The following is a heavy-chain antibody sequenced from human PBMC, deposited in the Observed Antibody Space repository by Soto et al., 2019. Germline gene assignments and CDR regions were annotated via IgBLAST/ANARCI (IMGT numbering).Heavy chain of an antibody. CDR1: GGSISSYY. Sequence: NLRETLSLTCTVSGGSISSYYWSWIRQPPGKGLEWIGNIYYSGSTNYNPSLKSRVTISVDTSKNQFSLKLSSVTAADTAVYYCARERYYGMDVWGQGTTVTVSS. CDR2: IYYSGST. V-gene: IGHV4-59*01. CDR3: ARERYYGMDV. J-gene: IGHJ6*02.